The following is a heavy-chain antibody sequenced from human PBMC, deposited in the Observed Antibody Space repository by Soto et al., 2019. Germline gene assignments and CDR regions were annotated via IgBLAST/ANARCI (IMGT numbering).Heavy chain of an antibody. CDR1: GYTFTSYE. CDR3: ARWPGAWGSNDI. V-gene: IGHV1-8*01. CDR2: MNPNSGNT. D-gene: IGHD1-26*01. J-gene: IGHJ3*02. Sequence: ASVKVSCKASGYTFTSYEINWVRQATGQGLEWMGWMNPNSGNTGYAQKFQGRVTMTRNTSISTAYMELSSLRSEDTAVYYCARWPGAWGSNDIWGQGTMVTVSS.